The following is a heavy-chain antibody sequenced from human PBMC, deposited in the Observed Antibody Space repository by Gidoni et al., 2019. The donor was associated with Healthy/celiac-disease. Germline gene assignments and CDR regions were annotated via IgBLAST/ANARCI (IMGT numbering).Heavy chain of an antibody. V-gene: IGHV2-5*02. D-gene: IGHD6-13*01. CDR1: GFSLSTSGVG. J-gene: IGHJ4*02. CDR2: IYWDDDK. CDR3: AQARSRFSIAAASGGGDFDY. Sequence: QITLKESGPTLVKPTQTLTLTCTFSGFSLSTSGVGVGWIRQTPGKALEWLALIYWDDDKRYSPSLKSRLTITKDTSKNQVVLTMTNMDPVDTATYYCAQARSRFSIAAASGGGDFDYWAQGTLVTVSS.